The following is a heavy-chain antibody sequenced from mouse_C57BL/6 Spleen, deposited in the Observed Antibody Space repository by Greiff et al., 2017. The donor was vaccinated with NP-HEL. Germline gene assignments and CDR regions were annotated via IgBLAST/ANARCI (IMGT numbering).Heavy chain of an antibody. V-gene: IGHV2-4*01. J-gene: IGHJ4*01. CDR3: AKKSPYYGSSFYAMDY. Sequence: VQLQQSGPGLVQPSQSLSITCTVSGFSLTSYGVHWVRQPPGKGLEWLGVIWSGGSTDYNAAFISRLSISKDNSKSQVFFKMNSLQADDTAIYYCAKKSPYYGSSFYAMDYWGQGTSVTVSS. D-gene: IGHD1-1*01. CDR1: GFSLTSYG. CDR2: IWSGGST.